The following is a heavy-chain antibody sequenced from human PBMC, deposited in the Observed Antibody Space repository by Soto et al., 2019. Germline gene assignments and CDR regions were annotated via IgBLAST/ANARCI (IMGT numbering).Heavy chain of an antibody. V-gene: IGHV1-69*01. CDR1: GGTFSSYA. CDR3: ARDTGGVVTAMDACDI. D-gene: IGHD2-21*02. Sequence: QVQLVQSGAEVKKPGSSVKVSCKASGGTFSSYAISWVRQAPGQGLEWMGGIIPIFGTANYAQKFQGRVTITADESTSTAYMELSSLRSEDTAVYYCARDTGGVVTAMDACDIWGQGTMVTVSS. CDR2: IIPIFGTA. J-gene: IGHJ3*02.